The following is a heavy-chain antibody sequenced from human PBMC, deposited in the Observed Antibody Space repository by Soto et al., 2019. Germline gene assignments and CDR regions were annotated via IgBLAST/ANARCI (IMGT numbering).Heavy chain of an antibody. D-gene: IGHD3-3*01. J-gene: IGHJ4*02. CDR1: GFTFTSYA. Sequence: EVQLLESGGGLVQPGGSLRLSCSASGFTFTSYAMSWVRQAPGKGLEWVSGISGSGGDTKSADSVKGRFTISRDNFKNRLYLQMNSLRAEDTALYYCAKHDFWTLYNTGLAFWGEGTLVTVSS. CDR3: AKHDFWTLYNTGLAF. CDR2: ISGSGGDT. V-gene: IGHV3-23*01.